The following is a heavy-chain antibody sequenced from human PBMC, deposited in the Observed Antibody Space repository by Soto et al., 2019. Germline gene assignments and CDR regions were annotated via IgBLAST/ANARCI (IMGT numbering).Heavy chain of an antibody. Sequence: TSETLSLTCTVSGGSVSTYYWSWIRQPPGKGLEWIAYIYYSGSTYYNPSLKSRVTISVDTSKNQFSLKLSSVTAADTAVYYCARVGGFGATTIDYWGQGTLVTVSS. CDR2: IYYSGST. D-gene: IGHD3-10*01. CDR3: ARVGGFGATTIDY. J-gene: IGHJ4*02. CDR1: GGSVSTYY. V-gene: IGHV4-59*08.